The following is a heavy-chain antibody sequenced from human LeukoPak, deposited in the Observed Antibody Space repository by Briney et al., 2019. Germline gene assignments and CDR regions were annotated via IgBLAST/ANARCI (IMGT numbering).Heavy chain of an antibody. CDR1: GGSIRSSYYY. CDR3: AHTEYCYDSSGYSDAFDI. D-gene: IGHD3-22*01. CDR2: IYDSGST. Sequence: SETLSLTCTVSGGSIRSSYYYWGWIRQPPGKGLEWIGSIYDSGSTYYNPSLKSRVTISVDTSKNQFSLKLNSVTAADTAVYYCAHTEYCYDSSGYSDAFDIWGQGTMVTVSS. J-gene: IGHJ3*02. V-gene: IGHV4-39*01.